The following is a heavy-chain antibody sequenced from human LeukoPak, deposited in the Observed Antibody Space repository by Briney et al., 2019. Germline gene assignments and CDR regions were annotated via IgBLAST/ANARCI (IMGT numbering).Heavy chain of an antibody. J-gene: IGHJ5*02. D-gene: IGHD6-6*01. CDR3: ARHDRSSSARGWFDP. CDR2: ISGGGIRT. Sequence: PGGTLRLSCAASGFTFSSYGMAWVRQAPRKGLEWVSDISGGGIRTDYADSVKGRFTISRDNAKNSLYLQMNSLRAEDTAVYYCARHDRSSSARGWFDPWGQGTLVTVSS. CDR1: GFTFSSYG. V-gene: IGHV3-48*01.